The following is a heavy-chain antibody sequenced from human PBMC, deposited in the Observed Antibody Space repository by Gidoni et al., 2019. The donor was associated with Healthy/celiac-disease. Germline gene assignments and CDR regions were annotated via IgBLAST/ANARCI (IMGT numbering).Heavy chain of an antibody. CDR3: ARLKTQLWFGELLPLGQNWFDP. CDR1: GYSFTSYW. V-gene: IGHV5-51*01. J-gene: IGHJ5*02. D-gene: IGHD3-10*01. Sequence: EVQLVQSGAEVKKPGESLKISCKGSGYSFTSYWIGWVRQMPGKGLEWMGIIYPGDSDTRYSPSFQGQVTISADKSISTAYLQWSSLKASDTAMYYCARLKTQLWFGELLPLGQNWFDPWGQGTLVTVSS. CDR2: IYPGDSDT.